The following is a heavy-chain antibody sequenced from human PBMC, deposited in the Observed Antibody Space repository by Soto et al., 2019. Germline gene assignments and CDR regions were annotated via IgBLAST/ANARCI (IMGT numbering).Heavy chain of an antibody. CDR3: ARHLGYCSGGSCYPVYYYYYYMDV. CDR1: GGSISSYY. CDR2: IYYSGST. V-gene: IGHV4-39*01. Sequence: TSETLSLTCTVSGGSISSYYWSWIRQPPGKGLEWIGSIYYSGSTYYNPSLKSRVTISVDTSKNQFSLKLSSVTAADTAVYYCARHLGYCSGGSCYPVYYYYYYMDVWGKGTTVTVSS. J-gene: IGHJ6*03. D-gene: IGHD2-15*01.